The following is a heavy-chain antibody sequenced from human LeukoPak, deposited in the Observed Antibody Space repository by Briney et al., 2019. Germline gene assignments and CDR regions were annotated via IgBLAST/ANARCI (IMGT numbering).Heavy chain of an antibody. CDR3: ARDLGGYCSSITCYSSWLDS. V-gene: IGHV3-30*01. D-gene: IGHD2-2*02. Sequence: PGGSLRLSCAASGFSFSTYAMHWVRQAPGKGVEGMAVISNDGDNKYYADSVKGRFTISRDNSMNTLYLQMNSPRAEDTAVYNCARDLGGYCSSITCYSSWLDSWGQGTLVTVSS. CDR2: ISNDGDNK. J-gene: IGHJ5*01. CDR1: GFSFSTYA.